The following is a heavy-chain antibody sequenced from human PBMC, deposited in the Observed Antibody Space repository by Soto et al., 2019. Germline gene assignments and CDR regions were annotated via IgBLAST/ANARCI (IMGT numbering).Heavy chain of an antibody. D-gene: IGHD4-17*01. CDR1: GGSISGYY. Sequence: LSLTCTVSGGSISGYYWSWIRQPPGKGLEWIAYIFYGGSTNYNPSLKSRVTLSGDTSKNQFSLKLSSVTAADTAVYYCARDATTRGIDAFDIWGQGTMVTVSS. CDR2: IFYGGST. CDR3: ARDATTRGIDAFDI. V-gene: IGHV4-59*01. J-gene: IGHJ3*02.